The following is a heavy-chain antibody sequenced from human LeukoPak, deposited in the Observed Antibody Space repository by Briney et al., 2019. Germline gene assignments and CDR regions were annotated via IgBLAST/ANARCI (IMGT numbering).Heavy chain of an antibody. Sequence: GGSLRLSCAASGFTFSSYSMNWVRQAPGKGLEWVSSISSSSSYIYYADSVKGRLTISRDNAKNSLYLQMNSLRAEDTAVYYCARVISGGASDYWGQGTLVTVSS. V-gene: IGHV3-21*01. D-gene: IGHD5-12*01. J-gene: IGHJ4*02. CDR1: GFTFSSYS. CDR3: ARVISGGASDY. CDR2: ISSSSSYI.